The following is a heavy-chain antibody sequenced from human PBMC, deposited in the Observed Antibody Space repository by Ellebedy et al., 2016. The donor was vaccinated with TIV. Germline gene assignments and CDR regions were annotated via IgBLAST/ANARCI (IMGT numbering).Heavy chain of an antibody. V-gene: IGHV3-48*01. D-gene: IGHD6-19*01. CDR3: ARVGGWYLIAYYFDY. CDR1: GFTFSSYS. Sequence: GESLKISCAASGFTFSSYSMNWVRQAPGKGLEWISYIDSSSDTIYYADSVKGRFTISRDNSKNTLYLQMNSLRAEDSAAYYCARVGGWYLIAYYFDYWGQGTLVTVSS. CDR2: IDSSSDTI. J-gene: IGHJ4*02.